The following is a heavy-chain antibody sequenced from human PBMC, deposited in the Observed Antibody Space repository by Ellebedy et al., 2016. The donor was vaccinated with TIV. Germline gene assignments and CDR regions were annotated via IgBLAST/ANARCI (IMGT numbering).Heavy chain of an antibody. Sequence: MPSETLSLTCAVSGGSISSGGYSWSWIRQPPGKGLEWIGYIYHRGSTYYNPSLKSRVTISVDRSKDQFSLNLSSVTAADTAVYYCARKRGYNIYDAFDIWGQGTMITVSS. V-gene: IGHV4-30-2*01. CDR1: GGSISSGGYS. J-gene: IGHJ3*02. CDR3: ARKRGYNIYDAFDI. D-gene: IGHD5-18*01. CDR2: IYHRGST.